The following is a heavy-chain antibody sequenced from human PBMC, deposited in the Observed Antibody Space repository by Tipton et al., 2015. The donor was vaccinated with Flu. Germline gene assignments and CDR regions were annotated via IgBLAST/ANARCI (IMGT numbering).Heavy chain of an antibody. CDR1: GDSIRSSNYY. CDR3: ARRDYSNYVSDPKNWFDP. D-gene: IGHD4-11*01. Sequence: TLSLTCTVSGDSIRSSNYYWGWIRQPPGKGLEWIGNIFHTGSTYHNPSLKSRVTISINTSKNQFSLKVFSVTAADTAVYYCARRDYSNYVSDPKNWFDPWARESWSPSPQ. J-gene: IGHJ5*02. CDR2: IFHTGST. V-gene: IGHV4-39*07.